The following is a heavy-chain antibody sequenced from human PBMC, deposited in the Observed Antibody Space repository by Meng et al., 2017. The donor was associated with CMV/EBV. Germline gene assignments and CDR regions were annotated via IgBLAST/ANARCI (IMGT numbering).Heavy chain of an antibody. CDR3: ARRSVAVAGKYFDS. CDR2: VFYSGSA. CDR1: GGSVSSGIHY. J-gene: IGHJ4*01. Sequence: GSLRLSCTVSGGSVSSGIHYWEWIRQPPGQGLEWIGSVFYSGSAHYNPSLKSPVTISVDTSKNQFSLKLSSVTAADTAVYYCARRSVAVAGKYFDSWGHGTLVTVSS. D-gene: IGHD6-19*01. V-gene: IGHV4-39*07.